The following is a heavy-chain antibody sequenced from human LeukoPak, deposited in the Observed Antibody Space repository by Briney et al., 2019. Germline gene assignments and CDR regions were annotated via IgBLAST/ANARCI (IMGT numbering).Heavy chain of an antibody. CDR3: ARDRDTFTSFDY. V-gene: IGHV3-21*01. CDR2: ISSSSSYI. CDR1: GFTFSSSW. J-gene: IGHJ4*02. D-gene: IGHD2-2*02. Sequence: GGSLRLSCAASGFTFSSSWMSWVRQAPGKGLEWVSSISSSSSYIYYADSVKGRFTISRDNAKNSLYLQMNSLRAEDTAVYYCARDRDTFTSFDYWGQGTLVTVSS.